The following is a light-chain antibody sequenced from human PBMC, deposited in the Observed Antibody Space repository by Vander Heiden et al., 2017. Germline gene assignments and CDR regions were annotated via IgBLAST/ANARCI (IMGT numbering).Light chain of an antibody. CDR1: QSVSSN. CDR3: QQDNDWPRT. CDR2: GAS. J-gene: IGKJ1*01. Sequence: IVMMQSPATLSVSSGERATLSCRASQSVSSNLAWYQHKPGQAPRLLIYGASTRATGIPARFSGSGSGTEFTLTISSLQSEEFAVYYCQQDNDWPRTFGQGTKVEIK. V-gene: IGKV3-15*01.